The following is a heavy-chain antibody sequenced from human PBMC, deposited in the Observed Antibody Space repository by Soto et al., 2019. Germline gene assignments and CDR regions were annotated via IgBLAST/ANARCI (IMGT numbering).Heavy chain of an antibody. Sequence: GESLKISCKGSGYSFTSYWIIWVRQMPVKGLEWMGRIDPSDSYTNYSPSFQGHVTISADKSISTAYLQWSSLKASDTAMYYCARLVRGVIITEVLDWGQGTLVTVSS. CDR3: ARLVRGVIITEVLD. D-gene: IGHD3-10*01. J-gene: IGHJ4*02. V-gene: IGHV5-10-1*01. CDR1: GYSFTSYW. CDR2: IDPSDSYT.